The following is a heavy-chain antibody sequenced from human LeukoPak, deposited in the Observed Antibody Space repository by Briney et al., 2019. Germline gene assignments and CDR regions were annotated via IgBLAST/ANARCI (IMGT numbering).Heavy chain of an antibody. CDR2: VSASGDNT. D-gene: IGHD4-17*01. V-gene: IGHV3-23*01. CDR1: GFTVNSYA. J-gene: IGHJ4*02. CDR3: AKGGRRHYGDYVAF. Sequence: QPGGSLRLSCDASGFTVNSYAMNWVRQAPGKGLEWVSVVSASGDNTYYADSVKGRFTISRGDSKNTVYLQMNSLRADDTAVYHCAKGGRRHYGDYVAFWGQGTLVTVSS.